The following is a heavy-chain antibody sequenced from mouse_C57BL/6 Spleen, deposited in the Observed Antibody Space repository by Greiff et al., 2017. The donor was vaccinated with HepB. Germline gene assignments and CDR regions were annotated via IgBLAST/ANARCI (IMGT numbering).Heavy chain of an antibody. CDR1: GYTFTSYW. CDR3: ARSMITKGPYYFDY. D-gene: IGHD2-4*01. J-gene: IGHJ2*01. Sequence: VQLQQPGAELVKPGASVKLSCKASGYTFTSYWMHWVKQRPGQGLEWIGMIHPNSGSTNYNEKFKSKATLTVDKSSSTAYMQLSSLTSEDSAVYYCARSMITKGPYYFDYWGQGTTLTVSS. CDR2: IHPNSGST. V-gene: IGHV1-64*01.